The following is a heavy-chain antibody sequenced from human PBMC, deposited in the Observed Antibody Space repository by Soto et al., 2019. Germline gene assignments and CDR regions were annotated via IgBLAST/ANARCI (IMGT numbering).Heavy chain of an antibody. D-gene: IGHD3-3*01. CDR1: GFSLSTVGVG. Sequence: QITLKESGPALVRPTQTLTLTCTFSGFSLSTVGVGVVWIRQPPGRAPEWLALMYWNGDKRYSPSLRNRLIITTGTSNDQVVLTMTDMDPVDTATYYCGHRSDSYDFWGNDYWGQGTLVTVSS. CDR3: GHRSDSYDFWGNDY. V-gene: IGHV2-5*01. J-gene: IGHJ4*02. CDR2: MYWNGDK.